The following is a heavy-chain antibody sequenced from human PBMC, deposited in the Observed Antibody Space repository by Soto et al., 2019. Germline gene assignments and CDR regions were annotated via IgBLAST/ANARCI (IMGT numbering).Heavy chain of an antibody. CDR3: VKDRTMAAPNDYFDY. Sequence: EVQLLESGGDLVQPGESLRLSCVASGFTFSNFGMSWVRQAPGQGLQWVSIIGVDGVTTYYADSVRGRFTISRDNSKNTLYLQMNSLRAEDTAIYYCVKDRTMAAPNDYFDYWGQGTLVTVSS. CDR1: GFTFSNFG. V-gene: IGHV3-23*01. D-gene: IGHD6-19*01. J-gene: IGHJ4*02. CDR2: IGVDGVTT.